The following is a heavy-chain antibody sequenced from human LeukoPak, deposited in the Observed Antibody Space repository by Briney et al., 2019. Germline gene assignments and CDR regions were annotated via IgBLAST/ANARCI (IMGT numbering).Heavy chain of an antibody. CDR1: GFTFSSYG. D-gene: IGHD3-22*01. V-gene: IGHV3-23*01. J-gene: IGHJ3*02. CDR3: AKDLYYYDSSGFHSRAFDI. CDR2: ISGSGGST. Sequence: GGSLRLSCAGSGFTFSSYGMHWVRQAPGKGLEWVSAISGSGGSTYYADSVKGRFTISRDNSKNTLYLQMNSLRAEDTAVYYCAKDLYYYDSSGFHSRAFDIWGQGTMVTVSS.